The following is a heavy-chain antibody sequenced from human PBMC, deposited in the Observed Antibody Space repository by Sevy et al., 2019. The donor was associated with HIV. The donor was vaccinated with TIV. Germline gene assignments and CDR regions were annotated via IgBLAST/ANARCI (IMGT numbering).Heavy chain of an antibody. Sequence: GGSLGLSCAASGFTFSSYAMSWVRQAPGKGLEWVSGISGSGGSTYYADSVKGRFTISRDNSKNTLYLQMNSLRAEDTAVYYCAKVVAAPPGFDYWGQGTLVTVSS. V-gene: IGHV3-23*01. CDR3: AKVVAAPPGFDY. J-gene: IGHJ4*02. D-gene: IGHD6-13*01. CDR1: GFTFSSYA. CDR2: ISGSGGST.